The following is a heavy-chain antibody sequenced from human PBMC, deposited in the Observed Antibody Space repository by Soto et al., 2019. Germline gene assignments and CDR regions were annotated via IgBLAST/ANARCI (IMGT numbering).Heavy chain of an antibody. CDR2: IYGDGRTT. J-gene: IGHJ5*01. CDR3: VKNSGWFNS. Sequence: GSLRLSFEASGFICSTTYMSLVSQAPGKGLEWVSTIYGDGRTTYYADSVRGRFSISRDNSKNMVYLQMDSLRVDDTAIYYCVKNSGWFNSWGQGSLVTVSS. V-gene: IGHV3-23*01. CDR1: GFICSTTY. D-gene: IGHD3-10*01.